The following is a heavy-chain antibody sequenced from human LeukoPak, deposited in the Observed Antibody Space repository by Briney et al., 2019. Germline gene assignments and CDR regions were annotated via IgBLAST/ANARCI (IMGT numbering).Heavy chain of an antibody. V-gene: IGHV1-18*01. CDR3: ARAHQLRYFDWLAPRALDY. D-gene: IGHD3-9*01. J-gene: IGHJ4*02. CDR2: ISAYNGNT. CDR1: GYTFTSYG. Sequence: ASVKVSCKASGYTFTSYGISWVRQAAGQGREWMGWISAYNGNTNYAQKLQGRVTMTTDTSTSTAYMELRSPRSDDTAVYYCARAHQLRYFDWLAPRALDYWGQGTLVTVSS.